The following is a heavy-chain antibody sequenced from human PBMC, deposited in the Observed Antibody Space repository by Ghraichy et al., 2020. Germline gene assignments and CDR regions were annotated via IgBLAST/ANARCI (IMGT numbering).Heavy chain of an antibody. Sequence: SETLSLTCTVSGDSIRSFYWSWIRQPPGKGLEWIGDIYYSGNTNYNPSLKGRVTISVDTSKNQFSLSLSSVTAADTAIYYFVRDTRYDESGNYCDDAFDIWGQGTIVIVS. CDR2: IYYSGNT. J-gene: IGHJ3*02. CDR3: VRDTRYDESGNYCDDAFDI. V-gene: IGHV4-59*01. D-gene: IGHD5-12*01. CDR1: GDSIRSFY.